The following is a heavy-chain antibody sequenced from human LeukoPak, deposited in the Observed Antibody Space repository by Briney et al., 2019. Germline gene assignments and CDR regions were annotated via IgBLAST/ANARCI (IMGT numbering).Heavy chain of an antibody. Sequence: TSETLSLTCTVSGGSISNRNYYWAWIRQPPGKGLEWIGNIYYSGSTYYNASLNSRISMSIDTSKNQFSLRLSSVTAADTAVYYCVSGNYYYDSSGYYSYWGQGTLVTVSS. CDR3: VSGNYYYDSSGYYSY. CDR2: IYYSGST. J-gene: IGHJ4*02. V-gene: IGHV4-39*01. CDR1: GGSISNRNYY. D-gene: IGHD3-22*01.